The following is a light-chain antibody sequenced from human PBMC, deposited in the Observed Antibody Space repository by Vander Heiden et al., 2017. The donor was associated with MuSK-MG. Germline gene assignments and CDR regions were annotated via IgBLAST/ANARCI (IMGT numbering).Light chain of an antibody. CDR2: AAS. Sequence: DIQMTQAPSSLSASVGERVTITCRASQSISSNLNWYQQKPGQAPKLLIYAASTMDSGIPSRFSGSGSGTEFTLTISSLQSEDFAIYYCQQGNNCPRTFGQGTKVEIK. CDR3: QQGNNCPRT. J-gene: IGKJ1*01. V-gene: IGKV1-39*01. CDR1: QSISSN.